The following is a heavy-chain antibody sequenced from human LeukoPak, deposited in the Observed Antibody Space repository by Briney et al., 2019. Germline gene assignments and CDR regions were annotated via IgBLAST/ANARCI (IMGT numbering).Heavy chain of an antibody. CDR2: ITWNGGLT. D-gene: IGHD3-3*01. J-gene: IGHJ4*02. Sequence: PGGSLRLSCAASGFTFDDYAMSWVPHVAGKGLEWVSGITWNGGLTLYADSVKGRFTIYRDNAKNSLYLQMNSLRAEDTALYYCARRVIGDYYFDYWGRGTLVTVSS. CDR3: ARRVIGDYYFDY. V-gene: IGHV3-20*04. CDR1: GFTFDDYA.